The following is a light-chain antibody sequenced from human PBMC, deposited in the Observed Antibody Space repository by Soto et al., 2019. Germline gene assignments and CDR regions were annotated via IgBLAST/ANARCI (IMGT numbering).Light chain of an antibody. J-gene: IGKJ1*01. V-gene: IGKV1-16*02. Sequence: DIQMTRSPSSVSAYVVDRVTIACRASQDISIHLAWFQQKPGKAPKSLIFGASSLQSGVPSKFSGSGSGTDFTLTIDSLQPEDFATYYCQQYHNYPPSFGQGTKVEIK. CDR3: QQYHNYPPS. CDR2: GAS. CDR1: QDISIH.